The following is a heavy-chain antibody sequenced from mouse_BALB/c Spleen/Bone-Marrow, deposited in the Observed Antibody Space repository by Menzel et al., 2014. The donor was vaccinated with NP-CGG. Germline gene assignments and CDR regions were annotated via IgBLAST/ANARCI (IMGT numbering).Heavy chain of an antibody. V-gene: IGHV1-14*01. CDR1: GYTFTSYV. CDR3: ASRSTMISWFAY. CDR2: INPYNDGT. D-gene: IGHD2-4*01. Sequence: VQLKESGPELVKPGASVKMSCKASGYTFTSYVMHWVKQKPGQGLEWIGYINPYNDGTKYNEKFKGKATLTSDKSSSTAYMELSSLTSEDSAVYYCASRSTMISWFAYWGQGTLATVSA. J-gene: IGHJ3*01.